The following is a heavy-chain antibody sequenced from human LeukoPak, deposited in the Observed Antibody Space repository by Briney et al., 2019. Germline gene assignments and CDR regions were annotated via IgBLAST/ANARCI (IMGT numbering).Heavy chain of an antibody. J-gene: IGHJ4*02. CDR2: INPNSGGT. CDR3: AKAKALVARGYCSGGSCYFDY. CDR1: GYTFTGYY. D-gene: IGHD2-15*01. V-gene: IGHV1-2*02. Sequence: ASVKVSCKASGYTFTGYYMHWVRQAPGQGLEWMGWINPNSGGTNYAQKFQGRVTMTRDTFISTAYMELSRLRSDDTAVYYCAKAKALVARGYCSGGSCYFDYWGQGTLVTVSS.